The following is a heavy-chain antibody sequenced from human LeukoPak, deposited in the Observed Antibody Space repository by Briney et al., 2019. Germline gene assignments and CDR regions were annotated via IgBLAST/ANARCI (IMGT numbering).Heavy chain of an antibody. CDR1: GFTVSSNY. J-gene: IGHJ4*02. CDR3: AKPTVRGVIITRAFDY. Sequence: GGSLRLSCAASGFTVSSNYMSWVRQAPGKGLEWVSVIYSGGSTYYADSVKGRFTTSRDNSKNTLYLQMNSLRAEDTAVYYCAKPTVRGVIITRAFDYWGQGTLVTVSS. V-gene: IGHV3-66*04. CDR2: IYSGGST. D-gene: IGHD3-10*01.